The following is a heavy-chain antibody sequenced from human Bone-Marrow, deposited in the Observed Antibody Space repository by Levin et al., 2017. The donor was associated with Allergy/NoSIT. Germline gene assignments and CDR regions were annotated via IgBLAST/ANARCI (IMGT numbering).Heavy chain of an antibody. V-gene: IGHV3-30*18. CDR1: GFTFTNYA. CDR2: LSSDGSEK. CDR3: AKDSTMTIVTTSYMDV. Sequence: GGSLRLSCAASGFTFTNYAMHWVRQAPGKGLEWVAILSSDGSEKSYADSVKGRFTISRDNSENTLYLQMRSLRPEDTAVYYCAKDSTMTIVTTSYMDVWGAGTTVAVSS. D-gene: IGHD4/OR15-4a*01. J-gene: IGHJ6*03.